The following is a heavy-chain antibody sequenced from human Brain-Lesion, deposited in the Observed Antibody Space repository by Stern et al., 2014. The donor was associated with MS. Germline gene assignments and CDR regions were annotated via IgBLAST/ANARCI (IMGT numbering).Heavy chain of an antibody. V-gene: IGHV4-39*01. CDR3: AGEEDIRYCSGGSCTRNWFYP. Sequence: QLQLQESGPGLVKPSETLSLTCTVAGGSVSSTSYAWAWIRQPPGKGLEWIGPIYYTGNTYYSPSLKRRLTISLDPSKNQFSLPLSSVTAADTAVYYCAGEEDIRYCSGGSCTRNWFYPWGQGTLVTVSS. CDR1: GGSVSSTSYA. CDR2: IYYTGNT. J-gene: IGHJ5*02. D-gene: IGHD2-15*01.